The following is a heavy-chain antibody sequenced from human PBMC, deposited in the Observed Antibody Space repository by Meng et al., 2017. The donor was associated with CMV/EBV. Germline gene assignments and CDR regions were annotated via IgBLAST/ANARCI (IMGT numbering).Heavy chain of an antibody. CDR3: ARVTSRVAGAFDY. CDR2: IYYSGST. J-gene: IGHJ4*02. D-gene: IGHD1-14*01. Sequence: QAQLQESGPGPVKPSQTLSLTCTVSGGSISSGDYYWSWIRQPPGKGLEWIGYIYYSGSTYYNPSLKSRVTISVDTSKNQFSLKLSSVTAADTAVYYCARVTSRVAGAFDYWGQGTLVTVSS. V-gene: IGHV4-30-4*08. CDR1: GGSISSGDYY.